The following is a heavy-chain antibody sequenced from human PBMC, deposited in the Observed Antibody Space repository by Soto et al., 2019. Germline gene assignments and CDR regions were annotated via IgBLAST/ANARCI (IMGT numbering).Heavy chain of an antibody. CDR1: GDSFSCYY. V-gene: IGHV4-59*01. D-gene: IGHD3-10*01. Sequence: SETLSLTCTVSGDSFSCYYWTWIRQPPGKRLEWVAYIFHTGNTNYNPSLKSRVTISVDTSKNQFSLKLRSVTPADTAVYYCAALDGALDYWGPGTLVTVSS. J-gene: IGHJ4*02. CDR2: IFHTGNT. CDR3: AALDGALDY.